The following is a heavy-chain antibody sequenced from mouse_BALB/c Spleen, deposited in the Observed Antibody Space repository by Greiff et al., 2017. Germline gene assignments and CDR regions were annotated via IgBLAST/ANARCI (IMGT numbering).Heavy chain of an antibody. CDR2: ISYSGST. J-gene: IGHJ2*01. CDR3: ARKPSTMIPTGDFDY. V-gene: IGHV3-8*02. CDR1: GDSITSGY. Sequence: EVQGVESGPSLVKPFQTLSLTCSVTGDSITSGYWNWIRKFPGNKLEYMGYISYSGSTYYNPSLKSRISITRDTSKNQYYLQLNSVTTEDTATYYCARKPSTMIPTGDFDYWGQGTTLTVSS. D-gene: IGHD2-4*01.